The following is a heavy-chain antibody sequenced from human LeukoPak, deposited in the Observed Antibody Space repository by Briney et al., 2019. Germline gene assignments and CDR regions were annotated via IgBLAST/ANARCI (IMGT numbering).Heavy chain of an antibody. CDR2: IYHTGNI. D-gene: IGHD4-17*01. Sequence: SETLSLTCAVSGASITSYYWTWIRQPPGKGLEWIGYIYHTGNIKYNPSLNSRVTISIDTSKNQFSLKLSSVTAADTALYYCARRMTTVTTRYFDLWGRGTLVTVSS. V-gene: IGHV4-59*01. CDR3: ARRMTTVTTRYFDL. CDR1: GASITSYY. J-gene: IGHJ2*01.